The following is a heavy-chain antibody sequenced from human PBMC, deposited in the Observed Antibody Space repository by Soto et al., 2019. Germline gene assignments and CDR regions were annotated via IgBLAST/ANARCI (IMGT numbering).Heavy chain of an antibody. J-gene: IGHJ4*02. CDR3: ARNLPRYFDLLLSRYFDY. D-gene: IGHD3-9*01. Sequence: PSETLSLTCAVYGGSFSGYYWSWIRQPPGKGLEWIGEINHSGSTNYNPSLKSRVTISVDTSKNQFSLTLSSVTAADTAVYYCARNLPRYFDLLLSRYFDYWGQGTLVTVSS. V-gene: IGHV4-34*01. CDR1: GGSFSGYY. CDR2: INHSGST.